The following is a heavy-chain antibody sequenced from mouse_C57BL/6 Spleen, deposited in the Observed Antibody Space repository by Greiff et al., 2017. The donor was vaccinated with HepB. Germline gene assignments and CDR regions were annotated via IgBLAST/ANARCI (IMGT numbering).Heavy chain of an antibody. CDR2: IRSKSNNYAT. D-gene: IGHD1-1*01. V-gene: IGHV10-1*01. CDR1: GFSFNTYA. J-gene: IGHJ3*01. Sequence: EVKLVESGGGLVQPKGSLKLSCAASGFSFNTYAMNWVRQAPGKGLEWVARIRSKSNNYATYYADSVKDRFTISRDDSESMLYLQMNNLKTEDTAMYYCVSSNYGSSPLAYWGQGTLVTVSA. CDR3: VSSNYGSSPLAY.